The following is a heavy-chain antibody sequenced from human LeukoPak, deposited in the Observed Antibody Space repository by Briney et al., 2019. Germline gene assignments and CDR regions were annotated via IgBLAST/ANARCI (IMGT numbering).Heavy chain of an antibody. CDR3: ASRYSWNYASDY. V-gene: IGHV4-39*01. CDR2: IYYSGST. CDR1: GGSISSSSYY. D-gene: IGHD1-7*01. J-gene: IGHJ4*02. Sequence: SETLSLTCTVSGGSISSSSYYWGWIRQPPGKGLEWIGSIYYSGSTYYNPSLKSRVTISADTSKNQFSLKLSSVTAADTAVYYCASRYSWNYASDYWGQGTLVTVSS.